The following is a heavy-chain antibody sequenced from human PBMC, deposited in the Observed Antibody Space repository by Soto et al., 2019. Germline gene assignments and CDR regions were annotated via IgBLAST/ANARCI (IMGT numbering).Heavy chain of an antibody. CDR1: GFSLNAGGLG. Sequence: SGPTLVNPTQTLTLTCTFSGFSLNAGGLGVAWIRQPPGKALEWLAVIYWNDDRRYNPSLGSRLTLTKYTSKNQVVLTMTNMDPVDTATYYCGHRRESIDFSGLDVRGQGTTVIVSS. J-gene: IGHJ6*02. V-gene: IGHV2-5*01. CDR2: IYWNDDR. D-gene: IGHD2-15*01. CDR3: GHRRESIDFSGLDV.